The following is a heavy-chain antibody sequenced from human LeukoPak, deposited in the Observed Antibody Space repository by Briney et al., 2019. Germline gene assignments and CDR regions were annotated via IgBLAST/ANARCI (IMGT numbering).Heavy chain of an antibody. J-gene: IGHJ3*02. CDR2: INHSGST. Sequence: SETLSLTCAVYGGSFSGYYWSWIRQPPGKGLEWIGEINHSGSTNYNPSLKSRVTISVDTSKNQFSLKLSSVTAADTAVYYCARAYASSSWYYGDDAFDIWGQGTMVTVSS. CDR3: ARAYASSSWYYGDDAFDI. D-gene: IGHD6-13*01. CDR1: GGSFSGYY. V-gene: IGHV4-34*01.